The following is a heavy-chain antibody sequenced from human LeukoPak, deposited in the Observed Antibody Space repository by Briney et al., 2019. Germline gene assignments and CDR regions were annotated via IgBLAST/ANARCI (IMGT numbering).Heavy chain of an antibody. Sequence: GRSLRLSCAASGFTFSSYSMNWVRQAPGKGLEWVSSISSSSSYIYYADSVKGRFTISRDNAKNSLYLQMNSLRAEDTAVYYCARVSRYSGYDLDYWGQGTLVTVSS. J-gene: IGHJ4*02. CDR2: ISSSSSYI. CDR3: ARVSRYSGYDLDY. CDR1: GFTFSSYS. V-gene: IGHV3-21*01. D-gene: IGHD5-12*01.